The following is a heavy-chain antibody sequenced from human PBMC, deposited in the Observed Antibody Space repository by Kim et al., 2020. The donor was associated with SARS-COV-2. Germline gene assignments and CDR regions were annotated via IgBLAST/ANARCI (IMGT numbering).Heavy chain of an antibody. CDR3: ARSVAGSSYSYFDY. Sequence: YADSVKGRCSISRDNSKTTLYLQMDSLRGEDAAVYYCARSVAGSSYSYFDYWGQGTLVTASS. V-gene: IGHV3-33*01. J-gene: IGHJ4*02. D-gene: IGHD3-22*01.